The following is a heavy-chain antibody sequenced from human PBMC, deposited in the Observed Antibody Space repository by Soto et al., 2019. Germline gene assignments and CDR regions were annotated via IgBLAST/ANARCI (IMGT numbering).Heavy chain of an antibody. CDR2: IIPIFGTA. Sequence: GASVKVSCKASGGTFSSYAISWVRQAPGQGLEWMGGIIPIFGTANYAQKFQGRVTITADESTSTAYMELSSLRSEDTAVYYCARVRGGRKPSTDAYNALPPYFFDYWGQGTLVTVSS. CDR1: GGTFSSYA. D-gene: IGHD1-1*01. J-gene: IGHJ4*02. CDR3: ARVRGGRKPSTDAYNALPPYFFDY. V-gene: IGHV1-69*13.